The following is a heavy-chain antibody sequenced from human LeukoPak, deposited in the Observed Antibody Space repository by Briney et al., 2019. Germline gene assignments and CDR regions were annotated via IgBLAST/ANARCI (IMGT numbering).Heavy chain of an antibody. V-gene: IGHV3-53*01. CDR3: ARSSSGWYYGLYYFDY. D-gene: IGHD6-19*01. CDR1: GFTFSSYA. J-gene: IGHJ4*02. Sequence: GSLRLSCAASGFTFSSYAMHWVRQAPGKGLEWVSVIYSGGSTYYADSVKGRFTISRDNSKNTLYLQMNSLRAEDTAVYYCARSSSGWYYGLYYFDYWGQGTLVTVSS. CDR2: IYSGGST.